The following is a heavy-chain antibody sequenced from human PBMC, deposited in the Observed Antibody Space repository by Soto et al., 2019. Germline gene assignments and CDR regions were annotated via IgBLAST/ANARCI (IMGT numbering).Heavy chain of an antibody. D-gene: IGHD3-22*01. CDR2: IYYSGST. J-gene: IGHJ4*02. V-gene: IGHV4-30-4*01. Sequence: PPETLSLTCTVSGGSISSGDYYWSWIRQPPGKGLEWIGYIYYSGSTYYNPSLKSRVTISVDTSKNQFSLKLSSVTAADTAVYYCARATDGGSSGYYYFMGFDYWGQGTLVTVSS. CDR1: GGSISSGDYY. CDR3: ARATDGGSSGYYYFMGFDY.